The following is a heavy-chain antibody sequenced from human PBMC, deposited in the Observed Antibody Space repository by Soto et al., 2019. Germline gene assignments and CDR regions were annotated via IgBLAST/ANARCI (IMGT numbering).Heavy chain of an antibody. CDR2: IHYTGIT. J-gene: IGHJ4*02. V-gene: IGHV4-61*03. CDR3: AIDFPGLGIRRHFDY. CDR1: GVSVTSGSYS. Sequence: QVQLQESGPGLVKPAETLSLTCSVSGVSVTSGSYSWTSIRQPPGKGLEWIGYIHYTGITTYNPSLTSRVPMSIDTSKTLFSLNMNSVTAADTAVYYCAIDFPGLGIRRHFDYWGQGTPVTVSS. D-gene: IGHD7-27*01.